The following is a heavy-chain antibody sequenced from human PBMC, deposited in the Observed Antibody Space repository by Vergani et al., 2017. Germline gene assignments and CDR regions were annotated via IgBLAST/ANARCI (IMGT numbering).Heavy chain of an antibody. V-gene: IGHV3-48*04. D-gene: IGHD3-10*01. CDR1: GFNFDSYS. CDR2: ISSSSGTI. Sequence: EVQLVQSGGGLVQSGGSMRLSCAASGFNFDSYSMNWVRQAPGKGLEWIAYISSSSGTIYMADSVKGRFTISRDNVKEILYLQMSSLRADDTAIYYCARDRFGGELSAFDPWGRGTLVSVSS. CDR3: ARDRFGGELSAFDP. J-gene: IGHJ5*02.